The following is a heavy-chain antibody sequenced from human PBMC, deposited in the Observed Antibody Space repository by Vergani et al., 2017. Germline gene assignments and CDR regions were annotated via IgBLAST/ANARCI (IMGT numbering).Heavy chain of an antibody. Sequence: EVQLLESGGDLVQPGGSLRLFCAASGFTFNHYAMNWVRQAPGKGLEWVSGISGSGGSTYYAGSVKGRFTISRDSSKNTLYLQMNSLSAGDTAVYYCAKAKPRNSGYDYLYYVHARDVWCQGTTVTVSS. D-gene: IGHD5-12*01. CDR3: AKAKPRNSGYDYLYYVHARDV. V-gene: IGHV3-23*01. CDR2: ISGSGGST. CDR1: GFTFNHYA. J-gene: IGHJ6*02.